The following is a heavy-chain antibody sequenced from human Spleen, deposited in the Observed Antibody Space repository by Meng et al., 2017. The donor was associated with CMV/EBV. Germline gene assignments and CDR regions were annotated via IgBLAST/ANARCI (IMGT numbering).Heavy chain of an antibody. D-gene: IGHD3-9*01. CDR3: ARSITIFQIDY. J-gene: IGHJ4*02. CDR2: INPKSGGT. V-gene: IGHV1-2*02. Sequence: ASVKVSCKASGFSFTDYYIHWVRQAPGQGPEWMGWINPKSGGTYLAQKFQGRVTMTTDTSITTAYMELSRLRSDDTAVYYCARSITIFQIDYWGQGTLVTVSS. CDR1: GFSFTDYY.